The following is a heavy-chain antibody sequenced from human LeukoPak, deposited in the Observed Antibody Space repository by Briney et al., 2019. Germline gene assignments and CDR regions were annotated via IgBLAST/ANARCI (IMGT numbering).Heavy chain of an antibody. CDR2: FDPERDQT. CDR1: GYSFSEVF. D-gene: IGHD3-10*01. CDR3: TSMDGLTAFDY. J-gene: IGHJ4*02. V-gene: IGHV1-24*01. Sequence: ASVKVSCKVSGYSFSEVFMHWVRQAPGKGLEWMGGFDPERDQTIYAQKLQGRVTMSADTSTDTAYMELSSLRSEDTAVYYCTSMDGLTAFDYWGQGTLVTVSS.